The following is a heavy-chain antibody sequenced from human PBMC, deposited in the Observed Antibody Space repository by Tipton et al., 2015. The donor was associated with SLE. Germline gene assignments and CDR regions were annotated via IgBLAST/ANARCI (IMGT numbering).Heavy chain of an antibody. D-gene: IGHD6-13*01. CDR3: ARQADGRQQLVSDY. V-gene: IGHV1-18*01. Sequence: QSGPEVKKPGASVKVSCKAPGYTFTSYGFSWVRQAPGQGLEWMGWISGHNGNTYYAQNLQGRVTMTTDTSTSTSYMELSRLRSDDTAVYYCARQADGRQQLVSDYWGQGTLVTVSS. CDR2: ISGHNGNT. J-gene: IGHJ4*02. CDR1: GYTFTSYG.